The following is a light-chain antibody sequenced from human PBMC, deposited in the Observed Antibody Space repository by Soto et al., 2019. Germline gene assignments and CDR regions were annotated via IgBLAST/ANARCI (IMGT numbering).Light chain of an antibody. CDR1: QSVSTSY. CDR2: GAS. V-gene: IGKV3-20*01. J-gene: IGKJ4*01. Sequence: EIVLTQSPGTLSLSPGERATLSCKASQSVSTSYLAWYHQKPGQAPRLLIYGASSRATGIPDRFSGSGSGTDFTLTISRLEPEDFAVYYCQEYNNWHPITFGGGTKVDIK. CDR3: QEYNNWHPIT.